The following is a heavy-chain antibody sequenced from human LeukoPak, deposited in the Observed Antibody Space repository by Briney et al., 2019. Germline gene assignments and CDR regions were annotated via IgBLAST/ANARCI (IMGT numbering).Heavy chain of an antibody. CDR1: GDSVSSNSAA. CDR2: TYYRSKWYS. V-gene: IGHV6-1*01. Sequence: SRTLSLTCAISGDSVSSNSAAWNWIRQSPSRGLEWLGRTYYRSKWYSDYAVSVKSRITINPDTSKNQFSLQLSSVTPEDTAVYYCARDPVAGGRVFDYWGQGTLVTVSS. CDR3: ARDPVAGGRVFDY. D-gene: IGHD6-19*01. J-gene: IGHJ4*02.